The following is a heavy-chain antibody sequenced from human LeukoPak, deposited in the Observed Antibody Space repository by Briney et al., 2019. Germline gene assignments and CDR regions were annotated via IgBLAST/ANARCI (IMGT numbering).Heavy chain of an antibody. CDR2: ISGNGGST. Sequence: PGGSLRLSCAASGFTFSSYAMSWVRRAPGKGLEWVSAISGNGGSTYYADSVQGRFTISRDNSKNTLFLQMNSLRVEDTAVYYCAKGGGSTTFFPDSLFDYWGQGTLVSVSS. V-gene: IGHV3-23*01. D-gene: IGHD2-2*01. CDR3: AKGGGSTTFFPDSLFDY. CDR1: GFTFSSYA. J-gene: IGHJ4*02.